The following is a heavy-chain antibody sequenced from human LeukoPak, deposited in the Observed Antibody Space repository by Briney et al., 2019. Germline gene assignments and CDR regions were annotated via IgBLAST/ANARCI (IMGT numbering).Heavy chain of an antibody. CDR3: ARDRVGSGWPRPYYFEF. CDR2: INPNTGAI. D-gene: IGHD6-19*01. Sequence: ASVKLCCKPSGSTFTGYYLHWLRQAPGQGLEWMGWINPNTGAIMFAEKFRGRVTMTRDTSISTGYMELRGLKSDDTAVYYCARDRVGSGWPRPYYFEFWGQGTPVTVSS. CDR1: GSTFTGYY. V-gene: IGHV1-2*02. J-gene: IGHJ4*02.